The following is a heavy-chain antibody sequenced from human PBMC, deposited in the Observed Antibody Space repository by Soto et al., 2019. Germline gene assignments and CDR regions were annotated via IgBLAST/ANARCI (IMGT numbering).Heavy chain of an antibody. D-gene: IGHD6-19*01. CDR3: AGGFNSGGYDCYFVL. CDR1: GFSLSTSGMC. Sequence: SGPTLVNPTQNVTLTCTFSGFSLSTSGMCVSWSRQPPGKGLEWLARIDWDDDESYRTSLKTRLSISKDTSKNQVVLTMTNMEQRNTGTFFCAGGFNSGGYDCYFVLGGGGTLVT. CDR2: IDWDDDE. V-gene: IGHV2-70*11. J-gene: IGHJ2*01.